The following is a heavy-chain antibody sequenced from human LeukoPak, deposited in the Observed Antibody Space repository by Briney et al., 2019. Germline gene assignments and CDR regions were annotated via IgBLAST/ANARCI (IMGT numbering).Heavy chain of an antibody. Sequence: PGGSLRLSCAASGFTFSSYTMTWVRQAPGKGLQWVSSITASSSYIYYADSVKGRFTISRDNAKNSLYLQMNSLRAEDTALYYCARADSSGYYQYYYYGMDVWGQGTTVTVSS. CDR2: ITASSSYI. CDR1: GFTFSSYT. D-gene: IGHD3-22*01. J-gene: IGHJ6*02. CDR3: ARADSSGYYQYYYYGMDV. V-gene: IGHV3-21*03.